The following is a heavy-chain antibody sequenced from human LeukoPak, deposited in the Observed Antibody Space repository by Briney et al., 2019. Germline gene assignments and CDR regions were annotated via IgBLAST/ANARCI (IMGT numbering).Heavy chain of an antibody. D-gene: IGHD6-6*01. CDR1: GFILNNYW. J-gene: IGHJ4*02. CDR3: ARIGYSSSSFDY. CDR2: KNQDGSVK. Sequence: PGGSLRLSCTAPGFILNNYWMTWVRQAPGKGLEWVANKNQDGSVKYFVDSLKDRYTISRDNDKNSLYVQMNSLRAEDTAVYICARIGYSSSSFDYWGQGTLVTVSS. V-gene: IGHV3-7*01.